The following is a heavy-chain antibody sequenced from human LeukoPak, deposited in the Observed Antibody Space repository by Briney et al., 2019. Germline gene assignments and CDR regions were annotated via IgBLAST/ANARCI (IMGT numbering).Heavy chain of an antibody. CDR3: AKDRKGSSSWYFYYYYYMDV. V-gene: IGHV3-30*04. CDR2: ISYDGSNK. CDR1: GFTFSSYA. Sequence: GGSLRLSCAASGFTFSSYAMHWVRQAPGKGLEWVAVISYDGSNKYYADSVKGRFTISRDNSKNTLYLQMNSLRAEDTAVYYCAKDRKGSSSWYFYYYYYMDVWGKGTTVTISS. J-gene: IGHJ6*03. D-gene: IGHD6-13*01.